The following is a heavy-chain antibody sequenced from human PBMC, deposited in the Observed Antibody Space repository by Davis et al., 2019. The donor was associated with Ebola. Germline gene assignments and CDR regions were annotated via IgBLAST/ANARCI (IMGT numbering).Heavy chain of an antibody. J-gene: IGHJ6*02. CDR2: ISSSSSTI. D-gene: IGHD2-15*01. Sequence: GGSLRLSCAASGFTFSSYSMNWVRQAPGKGLEWVSYISSSSSTIYYADPVKGRFTIFRDNAKNSLYLQMNSLRDEDTAVYYCAREELGYCSGGSCPNYYYYYGMDVWGQGTTVTVSS. CDR1: GFTFSSYS. V-gene: IGHV3-48*02. CDR3: AREELGYCSGGSCPNYYYYYGMDV.